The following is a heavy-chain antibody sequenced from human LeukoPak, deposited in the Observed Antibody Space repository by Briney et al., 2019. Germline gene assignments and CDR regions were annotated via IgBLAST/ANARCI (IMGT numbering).Heavy chain of an antibody. CDR1: GLIFDDYA. Sequence: AGGSLRLSCAASGLIFDDYAMHWVRQAPGKGLEWVSGISWNSGSIGYAESVKGRFTISRDNAKNSLYLQMNSVIAEDMALYYCAKDLYSSSWYYFDYWGQGTLVTVSS. CDR3: AKDLYSSSWYYFDY. CDR2: ISWNSGSI. V-gene: IGHV3-9*03. J-gene: IGHJ4*02. D-gene: IGHD6-13*01.